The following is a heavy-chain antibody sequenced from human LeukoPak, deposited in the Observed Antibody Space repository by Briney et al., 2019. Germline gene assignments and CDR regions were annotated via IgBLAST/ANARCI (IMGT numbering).Heavy chain of an antibody. D-gene: IGHD3-10*01. CDR1: GGTFSSYA. CDR3: ARVRSYGSGSYYSYNFDY. J-gene: IGHJ4*02. CDR2: IIPIFGTA. V-gene: IGHV1-69*01. Sequence: SVKVSCKASGGTFSSYAISWVRQAPGQGLEWMGGIIPIFGTANYAQKFQGRVTITADESTSTAYMELSSLRSEDTAVYYCARVRSYGSGSYYSYNFDYWGQGTLVTVSS.